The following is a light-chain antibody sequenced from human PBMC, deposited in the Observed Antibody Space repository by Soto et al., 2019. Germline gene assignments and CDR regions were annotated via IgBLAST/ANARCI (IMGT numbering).Light chain of an antibody. CDR2: WAS. CDR1: QRVLYSSNNKNY. CDR3: QHYYSPPFT. J-gene: IGKJ3*01. V-gene: IGKV4-1*01. Sequence: DIVMTQSPDSLAVSLGERSTINCKSSQRVLYSSNNKNYLAWYQQKPGQPPKLLIYWASTRESGVPDRFSGSGSGTDFTLTISSLQAEDVAVYYCQHYYSPPFTFGTGTKVDIK.